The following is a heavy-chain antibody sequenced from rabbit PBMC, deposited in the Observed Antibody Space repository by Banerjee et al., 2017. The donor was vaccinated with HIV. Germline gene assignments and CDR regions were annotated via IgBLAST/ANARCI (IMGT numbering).Heavy chain of an antibody. J-gene: IGHJ4*01. D-gene: IGHD6-1*01. V-gene: IGHV1S43*01. CDR3: ARGPAGYGAYGYAYFNL. CDR2: IYVAKGST. CDR1: GFDFSSSYY. Sequence: QSLEESGGDLVKPGASLTLTCTASGFDFSSSYYMCWVRQAPGKGLEWIGIIYVAKGSTDYASWVNGRFTVSRSTSLNTVDLKMTSLTAADTATYFCARGPAGYGAYGYAYFNLWGPGTLVTVS.